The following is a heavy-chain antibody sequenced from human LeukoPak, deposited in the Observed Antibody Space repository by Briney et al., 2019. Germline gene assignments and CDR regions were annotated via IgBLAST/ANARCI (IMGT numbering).Heavy chain of an antibody. CDR2: IYPGDSTT. D-gene: IGHD3-10*01. J-gene: IGHJ4*02. Sequence: GESLKISCKGSGYSFTNYWIGWVRQMPGKGLEWMGIIYPGDSTTRYSPSFQGQVTISADKSITTAYLQWSSLRASDTAMYYCAPHWRYNIGWDDSGGYWGQGTLVTVSS. CDR3: APHWRYNIGWDDSGGY. CDR1: GYSFTNYW. V-gene: IGHV5-51*01.